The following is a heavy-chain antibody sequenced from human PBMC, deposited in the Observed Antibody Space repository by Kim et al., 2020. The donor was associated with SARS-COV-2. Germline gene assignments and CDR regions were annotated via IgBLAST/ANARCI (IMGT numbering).Heavy chain of an antibody. Sequence: GGSLRLSCAASGLTFSSYAMSWVRQAPGKGLEWVSAISGSGGSTYYADSVKGRFTISRDNSKNTLYLQMNSLRAEDTAVYYCAKVPIWFGELFEGFDYWGQGTLVTVSS. CDR2: ISGSGGST. CDR1: GLTFSSYA. CDR3: AKVPIWFGELFEGFDY. V-gene: IGHV3-23*01. D-gene: IGHD3-10*01. J-gene: IGHJ4*02.